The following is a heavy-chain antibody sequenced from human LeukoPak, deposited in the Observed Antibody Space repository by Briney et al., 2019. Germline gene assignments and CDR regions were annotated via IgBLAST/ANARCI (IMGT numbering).Heavy chain of an antibody. J-gene: IGHJ5*02. D-gene: IGHD3-16*01. CDR3: AREGGAEKGNWFDP. CDR2: IYYSGST. V-gene: IGHV4-59*01. CDR1: GGSISSYY. Sequence: PSETLSLTCTVSGGSISSYYWSWIRQPPGKGLEWIGYIYYSGSTNYNPSLKSRVTISVETYKNQFSLKLSSVTAADTAVYYCAREGGAEKGNWFDPWGQGTLVTVSS.